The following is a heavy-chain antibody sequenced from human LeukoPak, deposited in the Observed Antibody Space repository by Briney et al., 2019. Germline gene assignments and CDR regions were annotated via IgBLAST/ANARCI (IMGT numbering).Heavy chain of an antibody. V-gene: IGHV3-15*01. CDR3: XXXXXXKWLVPGYYYYYMDV. D-gene: IGHD6-19*01. CDR2: IKSKTDGGTT. Sequence: PGGSLRLSCAASGFTFSNAWMSWVRQAPGKGLEWVGRIKSKTDGGTTDYAAPVKGRFTISRDDSKNTLYLQMNSLKTEDTAVYXXXXXXXXKWLVPGYYYYYMDVWGKGTTVTVSS. CDR1: GFTFSNAW. J-gene: IGHJ6*03.